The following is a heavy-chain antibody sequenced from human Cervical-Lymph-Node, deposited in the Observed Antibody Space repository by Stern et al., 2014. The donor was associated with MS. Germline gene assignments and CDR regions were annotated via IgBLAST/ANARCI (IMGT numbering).Heavy chain of an antibody. V-gene: IGHV4-59*01. D-gene: IGHD1-1*01. J-gene: IGHJ6*02. CDR1: GGSISSYY. Sequence: QLQLQESGPGLVKPSETLSLTCIVSGGSISSYYWSWIRQPPGKGLEWIGHIYFSGSTDYNPSLQSRVTMSADISKNQISLRLSSVTAADMAVYYCARAPYDFTNWYGMDVWGQGTTVTVSS. CDR3: ARAPYDFTNWYGMDV. CDR2: IYFSGST.